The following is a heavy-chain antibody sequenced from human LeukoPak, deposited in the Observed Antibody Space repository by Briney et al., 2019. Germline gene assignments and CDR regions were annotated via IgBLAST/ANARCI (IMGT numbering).Heavy chain of an antibody. Sequence: GGSRRLAWAASGCTFGSDWMGWVRQAPGKGLGWVSRINSDGNTTNYADSVKGRFTLSRDNAKNTLYLQMNSLRAEDTAMYYCARDLYGGKGDYWGQGTLVTVSS. V-gene: IGHV3-74*01. CDR1: GCTFGSDW. CDR2: INSDGNTT. CDR3: ARDLYGGKGDY. J-gene: IGHJ4*02. D-gene: IGHD4-23*01.